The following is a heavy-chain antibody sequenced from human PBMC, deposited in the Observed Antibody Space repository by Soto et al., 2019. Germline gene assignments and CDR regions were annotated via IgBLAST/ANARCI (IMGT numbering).Heavy chain of an antibody. CDR1: GFTFSSYA. CDR2: ISGSGGST. D-gene: IGHD1-7*01. V-gene: IGHV3-23*01. CDR3: AKEISLSWNFPPSRPT. Sequence: EVQLLESGGGLVQPGGSLRLSCAASGFTFSSYAMSWVRQAPGKGLAWVSAISGSGGSTYYADSVKGRFTISRDNSKNTLYLQMNSLRAEDTAVYYCAKEISLSWNFPPSRPTWGQGTLVTVSS. J-gene: IGHJ5*02.